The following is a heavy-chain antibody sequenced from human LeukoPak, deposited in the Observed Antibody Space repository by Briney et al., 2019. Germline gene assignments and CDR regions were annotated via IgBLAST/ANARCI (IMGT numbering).Heavy chain of an antibody. CDR2: INHSGST. J-gene: IGHJ3*02. CDR1: GGSFSGYY. CDR3: ARVGVGPPVSAFDI. D-gene: IGHD1-26*01. V-gene: IGHV4-34*01. Sequence: PSETLSLTCAVYGGSFSGYYWSWIRQPPGKGLEWIGEINHSGSTNYNPSLKSRVTISVDTSKNQFSLKLSSVTAADTAVYYCARVGVGPPVSAFDIWGQGTMVTVSS.